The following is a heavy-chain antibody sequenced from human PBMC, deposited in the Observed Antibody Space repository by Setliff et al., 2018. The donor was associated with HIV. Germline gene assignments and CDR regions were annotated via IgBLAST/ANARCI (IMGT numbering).Heavy chain of an antibody. CDR3: ARHSPSDY. CDR1: GGSISSFY. CDR2: IYNSAST. V-gene: IGHV4-59*08. Sequence: SETLSLTCTVSGGSISSFYWSWIRQPPGKGLEWIGYIYNSASTSYNPSLKSRVTISVDASKNQFSLKLSSVTAADTAVYYCARHSPSDYWGQGTLVTVSS. J-gene: IGHJ4*02.